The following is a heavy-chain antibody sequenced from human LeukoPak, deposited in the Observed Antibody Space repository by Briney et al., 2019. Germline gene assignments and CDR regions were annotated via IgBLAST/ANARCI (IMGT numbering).Heavy chain of an antibody. Sequence: SETLSLPCGVSGYSISSGYYWGWIRQPPGKGLEWIGTIHYSGTTYYNSSLKSRVTISVDTSKNQLSLKLSSVTAADTAVYYCARAMRSGWYLNWFDPWGQGTLVTVSS. D-gene: IGHD6-19*01. CDR2: IHYSGTT. CDR3: ARAMRSGWYLNWFDP. CDR1: GYSISSGYY. V-gene: IGHV4-38-2*01. J-gene: IGHJ5*02.